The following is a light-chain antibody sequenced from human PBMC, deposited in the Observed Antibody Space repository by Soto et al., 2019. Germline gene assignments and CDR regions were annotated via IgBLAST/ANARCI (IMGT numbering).Light chain of an antibody. CDR2: AAS. CDR3: QQSYSTPPYT. Sequence: DIQMTQSPSSLSASVGDRVTITCRASQSINSYLNWYQQKPGKAPKFLIYAASSLQSGVPSRFSGSGSGTDYTLTISSLQPEDFATYYCQQSYSTPPYTFGQGTKLEIK. J-gene: IGKJ2*01. V-gene: IGKV1-39*01. CDR1: QSINSY.